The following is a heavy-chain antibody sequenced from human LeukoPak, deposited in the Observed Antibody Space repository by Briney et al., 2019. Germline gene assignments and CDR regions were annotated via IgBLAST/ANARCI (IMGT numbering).Heavy chain of an antibody. CDR1: GFTVSSNY. CDR2: IYSGGST. Sequence: GGSLRLSCAASGFTVSSNYMSWVRQAPGRGLEWVSVIYSGGSTYYADSVKGRFTISRGNSKNTLYLQMNSLRAEDTAVYYCARATYYYGSGSYSNWGQGTLVTVSS. D-gene: IGHD3-10*01. J-gene: IGHJ4*02. CDR3: ARATYYYGSGSYSN. V-gene: IGHV3-66*01.